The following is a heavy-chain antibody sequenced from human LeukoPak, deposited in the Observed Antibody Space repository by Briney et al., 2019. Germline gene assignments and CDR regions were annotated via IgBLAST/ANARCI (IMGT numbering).Heavy chain of an antibody. CDR3: ARDPYSYDIWFNFWYFDL. Sequence: GGSLRLSCAASGFTFSSYAMHWVRQAPGKGLEWVAVISYDGSNKYYADSVKGRFTISRDNSKNTLYLQMNSLRAEDTAVYYCARDPYSYDIWFNFWYFDLWGRGTLVTVSS. CDR2: ISYDGSNK. CDR1: GFTFSSYA. J-gene: IGHJ2*01. D-gene: IGHD5-18*01. V-gene: IGHV3-30-3*01.